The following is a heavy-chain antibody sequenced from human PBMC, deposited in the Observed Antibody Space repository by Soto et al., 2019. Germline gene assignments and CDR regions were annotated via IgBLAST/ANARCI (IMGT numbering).Heavy chain of an antibody. CDR3: ARELGYYFDY. J-gene: IGHJ4*02. V-gene: IGHV4-30-2*01. CDR2: IYHGGNS. CDR1: GGSISSGGYS. Sequence: QMQLQESGSGLVKPSQTLSLTCAVSGGSISSGGYSWSWIRQPPGKGLEWIGYIYHGGNSYYNPSLKSRVTISIDSSPNQFSLKLSSVTAADTAVYYCARELGYYFDYWGQGTLVTVSS.